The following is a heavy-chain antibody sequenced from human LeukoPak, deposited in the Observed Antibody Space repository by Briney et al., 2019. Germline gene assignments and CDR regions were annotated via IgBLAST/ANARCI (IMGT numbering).Heavy chain of an antibody. CDR2: IIPIFGTV. J-gene: IGHJ5*02. CDR1: GGTFSSYA. V-gene: IGHV1-69*06. Sequence: ASVKVSCKASGGTFSSYAISWVRQAPGQGLEWMGGIIPIFGTVNYAQKFQGRVTITADKSTSTAYMELSSLRSEDTAVYYCASVPYCSGGSCYSNWFDPWGQGTLVTVSS. D-gene: IGHD2-15*01. CDR3: ASVPYCSGGSCYSNWFDP.